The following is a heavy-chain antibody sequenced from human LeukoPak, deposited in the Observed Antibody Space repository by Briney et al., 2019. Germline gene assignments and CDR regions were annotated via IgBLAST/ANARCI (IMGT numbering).Heavy chain of an antibody. J-gene: IGHJ4*02. Sequence: PGGSLRLSCAASGFTFSSYSMNWVRQAPGKGLEWVSSISSSSSYIYYADSVKGRFTISRDNAKNSLYLQMNSLRAEDTAVYYCARDSYDYEGFDYWGQGTLVTVSS. D-gene: IGHD3-3*01. CDR2: ISSSSSYI. V-gene: IGHV3-21*01. CDR3: ARDSYDYEGFDY. CDR1: GFTFSSYS.